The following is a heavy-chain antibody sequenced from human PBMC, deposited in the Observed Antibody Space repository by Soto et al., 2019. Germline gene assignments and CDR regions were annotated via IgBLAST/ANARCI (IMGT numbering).Heavy chain of an antibody. CDR1: GITFGDYA. D-gene: IGHD2-21*01. J-gene: IGHJ4*02. CDR2: ISGSYGT. CDR3: AKDKKIATAGRGVFDY. V-gene: IGHV3-23*01. Sequence: LRLSCVASGITFGDYAVSWVRQAPGKGLEWVSAISGSYGTYYADSVKGRFIISRDNSKNTVYLQMSGLRDEDTATYYCAKDKKIATAGRGVFDYWGQGTVVTVSS.